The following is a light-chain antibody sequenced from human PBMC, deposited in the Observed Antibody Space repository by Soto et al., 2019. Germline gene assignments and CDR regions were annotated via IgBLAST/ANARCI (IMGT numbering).Light chain of an antibody. Sequence: QSVLTQPPSASGTPGQKVTISCSGSSSNIESNYVYWYQHLPGTAPKLLIYRNSQRPSGVPDRFSGSKSGTSASRAISGLRSEDEADYYWAAWDDSLSGYVFGTGTKLTVL. V-gene: IGLV1-47*01. CDR3: AAWDDSLSGYV. CDR2: RNS. CDR1: SSNIESNY. J-gene: IGLJ1*01.